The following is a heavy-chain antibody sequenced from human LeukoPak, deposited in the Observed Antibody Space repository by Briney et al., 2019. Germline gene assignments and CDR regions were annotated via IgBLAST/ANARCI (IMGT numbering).Heavy chain of an antibody. CDR2: IREDGSEK. J-gene: IGHJ4*02. CDR3: ARGPTNGQAFDY. V-gene: IGHV3-7*01. CDR1: GFTFSSSW. D-gene: IGHD2-8*01. Sequence: GGSLRLSCAASGFTFSSSWMTWVRQAPGKGLEWVASIREDGSEKTSVDSVKGRFTISRDNAKNSLYLQMDRMRAEDTAVYCCARGPTNGQAFDYWGQGTLVSVSS.